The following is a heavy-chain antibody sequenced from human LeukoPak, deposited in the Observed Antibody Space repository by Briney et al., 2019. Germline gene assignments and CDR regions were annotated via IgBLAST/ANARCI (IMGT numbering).Heavy chain of an antibody. D-gene: IGHD3-22*01. CDR1: GFTFNNHA. CDR2: ISGSGAMT. Sequence: GGSLRLSCAASGFTFNNHAMIWVRQAPGKGLEWVSSISGSGAMTYYGDSVKGRFTISRDNSKNTLYLQMNSLRAEDTAVYYCAKASAMIVVVSKHFDYWGQGTLVTVSS. V-gene: IGHV3-23*01. J-gene: IGHJ4*02. CDR3: AKASAMIVVVSKHFDY.